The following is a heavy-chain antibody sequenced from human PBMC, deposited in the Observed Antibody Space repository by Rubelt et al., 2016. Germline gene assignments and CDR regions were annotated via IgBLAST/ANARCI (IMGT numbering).Heavy chain of an antibody. CDR2: MSVDNGNT. CDR1: GYSFLSYG. Sequence: QVQLMQSGAEVRRPGASVKVSCKASGYSFLSYGITWVRQAPGQRLEWMGWMSVDNGNTVYAQKFQGRITMTTDTSMTPAYMELWGRGIDDTAVYDCARVYGSIDYWGQGTLVTVSS. CDR3: ARVYGSIDY. J-gene: IGHJ4*02. D-gene: IGHD4-17*01. V-gene: IGHV1-18*01.